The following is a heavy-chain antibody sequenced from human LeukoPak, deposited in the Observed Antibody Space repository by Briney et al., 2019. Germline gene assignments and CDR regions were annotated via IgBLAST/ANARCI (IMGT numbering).Heavy chain of an antibody. CDR1: GGSVSSYY. V-gene: IGHV4-59*02. CDR3: ASSLVVVPAASGDAFDI. Sequence: PSETLSLTCTVSGGSVSSYYWSWIRQPPGKGLEWIGYIYYSGSTNYNPSLKSRVTISVDTPKNQFSLKLSSETAADTAVYYCASSLVVVPAASGDAFDIWGQGTMVTVSS. D-gene: IGHD2-2*01. CDR2: IYYSGST. J-gene: IGHJ3*02.